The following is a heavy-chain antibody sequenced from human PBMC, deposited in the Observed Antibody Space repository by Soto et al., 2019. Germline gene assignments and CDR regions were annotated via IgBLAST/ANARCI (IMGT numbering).Heavy chain of an antibody. CDR3: VGDQDVHTPMVHGNY. CDR1: GITFSSYS. CDR2: ISSSKTT. V-gene: IGHV3-48*02. Sequence: EVQLVESGEGLVQPGESLRLSCTASGITFSSYSMNWVRQTPGKGLEWLSYISSSKTTYADSVKGRFTISRDNAKNSVCLQMNSLRDEDTAVYYCVGDQDVHTPMVHGNYWGRGTRVTVSS. D-gene: IGHD5-18*01. J-gene: IGHJ4*02.